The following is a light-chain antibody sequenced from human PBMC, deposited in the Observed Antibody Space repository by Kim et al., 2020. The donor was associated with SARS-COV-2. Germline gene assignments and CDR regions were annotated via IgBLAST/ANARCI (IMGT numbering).Light chain of an antibody. CDR3: QQYGNSRT. V-gene: IGKV3-20*01. CDR2: GAS. J-gene: IGKJ1*01. CDR1: QYVSNSY. Sequence: SPGERATLSCRASQYVSNSYLAWYQQKPGQAPRLLIYGASTRATDIPDRFSGSGSGTDFTLTISRLEAEDFAVYYCQQYGNSRTFGQGTKVEIK.